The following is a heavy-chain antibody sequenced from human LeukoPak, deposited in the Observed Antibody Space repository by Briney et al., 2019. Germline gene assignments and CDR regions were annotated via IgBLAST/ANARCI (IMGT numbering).Heavy chain of an antibody. CDR2: ISSSSSYI. CDR1: GFTFSSYS. J-gene: IGHJ4*02. D-gene: IGHD3-3*01. Sequence: GGSLRLSCAASGFTFSSYSMNWVRQAPGKGLEWVSSISSSSSYIYYADSVKGRFTISRDNAKNSLYLQMNSLRAEDTAVYYCASKKDFWSGYPYWGQGTLVTVSS. V-gene: IGHV3-21*01. CDR3: ASKKDFWSGYPY.